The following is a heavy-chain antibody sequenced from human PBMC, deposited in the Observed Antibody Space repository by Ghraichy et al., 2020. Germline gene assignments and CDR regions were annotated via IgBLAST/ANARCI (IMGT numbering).Heavy chain of an antibody. CDR2: INHSGST. Sequence: SETLSLTCAVYGGSFSGYYWSWIRQPPGKGLEWIGEINHSGSTNYNPSLKSRVTISVDTSKNQFSLKLSSVTAADTAVYYCARAYGSGSYYAHYYYYYYMDVWGKGTTVTVSS. J-gene: IGHJ6*03. CDR1: GGSFSGYY. CDR3: ARAYGSGSYYAHYYYYYYMDV. D-gene: IGHD3-10*01. V-gene: IGHV4-34*01.